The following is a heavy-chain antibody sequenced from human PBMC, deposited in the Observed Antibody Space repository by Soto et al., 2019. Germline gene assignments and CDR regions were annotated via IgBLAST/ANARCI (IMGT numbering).Heavy chain of an antibody. CDR3: ARARAMGGYDYEGQLYYYYGMDV. Sequence: PGGSLRLSCVVSGFTVSSSNYMSWVRQAPGKGLEWVSVIYTGGTTYYADSVKGRFTISRDNSKNTLYLQMNSLRAGDTAVYYCARARAMGGYDYEGQLYYYYGMDVWGQGTTVTVSS. D-gene: IGHD5-12*01. CDR2: IYTGGTT. CDR1: GFTVSSSNY. J-gene: IGHJ6*02. V-gene: IGHV3-53*01.